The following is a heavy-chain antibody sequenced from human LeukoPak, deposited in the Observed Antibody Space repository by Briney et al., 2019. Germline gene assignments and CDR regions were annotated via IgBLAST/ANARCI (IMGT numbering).Heavy chain of an antibody. CDR2: IYYSGST. D-gene: IGHD6-13*01. Sequence: PSETLSLTCTVSGGSISSSRYYWGWLRQPPGKGLEWIGSIYYSGSTYYTPSLKSRVTISVDTSKNQFSLKLSSGTAADTAVYYCARRLAGTEDYWGQGTLVTVSS. CDR3: ARRLAGTEDY. V-gene: IGHV4-39*01. CDR1: GGSISSSRYY. J-gene: IGHJ4*02.